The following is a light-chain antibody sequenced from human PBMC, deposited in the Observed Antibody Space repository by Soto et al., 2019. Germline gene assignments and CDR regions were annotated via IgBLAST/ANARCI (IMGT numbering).Light chain of an antibody. CDR2: WAS. Sequence: DIVMTQSPDSLAVSLGERATINCKSSQSVIYSSNNKNHLLWYQQKPGQPPKLLIYWASTRESGVPDRFSRSGSGTDFTLTISSLQAEDVAVYYCQQCYNSPFTFVGETWVE. CDR1: QSVIYSSNNKNH. CDR3: QQCYNSPFT. V-gene: IGKV4-1*01. J-gene: IGKJ4*01.